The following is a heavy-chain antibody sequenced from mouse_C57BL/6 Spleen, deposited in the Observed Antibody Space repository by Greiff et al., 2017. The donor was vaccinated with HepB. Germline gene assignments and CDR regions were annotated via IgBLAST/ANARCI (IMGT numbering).Heavy chain of an antibody. D-gene: IGHD2-4*01. J-gene: IGHJ3*01. Sequence: VQLQQSGTVLARPGASVKMSCKTSGYTFTSYWMHWVKQRPGQGLEWIGAIYPGNSDTSYNQKFKGKAKLTAVTSASTAYMELSSLTNEDSAVYYCTRIYYEYEDWCAYWGQGTLVTVSA. CDR2: IYPGNSDT. V-gene: IGHV1-5*01. CDR3: TRIYYEYEDWCAY. CDR1: GYTFTSYW.